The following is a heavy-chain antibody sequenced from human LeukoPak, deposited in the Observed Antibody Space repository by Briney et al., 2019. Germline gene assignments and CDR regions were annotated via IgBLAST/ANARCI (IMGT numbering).Heavy chain of an antibody. CDR3: ARVLQNRYYDSSGYLGD. CDR2: IYYSGST. Sequence: PSETLSLTCTVSGGSISSYYWSWIRQPPGKGLEWIGYIYYSGSTNYNPSLKSRVTISVDTSKNQFSLKLSSVTAADTAVYYCARVLQNRYYDSSGYLGDWGQGTLVTVSS. D-gene: IGHD3-22*01. J-gene: IGHJ4*02. CDR1: GGSISSYY. V-gene: IGHV4-59*01.